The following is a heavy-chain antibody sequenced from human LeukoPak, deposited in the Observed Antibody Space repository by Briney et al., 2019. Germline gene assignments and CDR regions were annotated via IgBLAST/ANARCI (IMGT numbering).Heavy chain of an antibody. CDR1: GFTFSRYW. CDR3: ARYGSIAAAGTFDY. D-gene: IGHD6-13*01. J-gene: IGHJ4*02. V-gene: IGHV3-7*04. Sequence: GGSLRLSCAASGFTFSRYWMTWVRQAPGKGLEWVGNVMQDGSVKYYVDSVKGRFTISRDNVKNSLYLQMNSLRAEDTAVYYCARYGSIAAAGTFDYWGQGTLVTVSS. CDR2: VMQDGSVK.